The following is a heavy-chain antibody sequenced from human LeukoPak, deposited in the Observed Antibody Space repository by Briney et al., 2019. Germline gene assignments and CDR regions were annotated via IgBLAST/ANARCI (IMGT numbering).Heavy chain of an antibody. CDR3: AREPNYSFYMDV. Sequence: PWGSLRLSCAASGFTFSDYTMHGVGLAPGKRLEYVSAITANGGSKYHADSVRARFTVSRDNSKNTLYLQMGSLRAEDTALYYCAREPNYSFYMDVWGKGTAVTVSS. CDR1: GFTFSDYT. CDR2: ITANGGSK. V-gene: IGHV3-64*02. J-gene: IGHJ6*03.